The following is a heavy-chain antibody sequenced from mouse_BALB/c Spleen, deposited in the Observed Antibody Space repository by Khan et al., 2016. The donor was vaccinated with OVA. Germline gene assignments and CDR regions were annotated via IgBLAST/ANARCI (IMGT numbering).Heavy chain of an antibody. Sequence: QVQLKESGAELAKPGASVKMSCKASGYTFTNYLMHWVKQRPGQGLEWIGYINPSTDYTEYNQKFKDKATLTADKSSSTAYIQLTSLTSEDSAPYYCVNHGSSSAWFTYWGQGTLVTVSA. CDR3: VNHGSSSAWFTY. D-gene: IGHD1-1*01. CDR2: INPSTDYT. V-gene: IGHV1-7*01. J-gene: IGHJ3*01. CDR1: GYTFTNYL.